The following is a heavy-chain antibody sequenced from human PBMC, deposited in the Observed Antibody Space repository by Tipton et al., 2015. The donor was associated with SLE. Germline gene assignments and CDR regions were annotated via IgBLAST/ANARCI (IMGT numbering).Heavy chain of an antibody. J-gene: IGHJ2*01. Sequence: SLRLSCAASGFTFSSYAMSWVRQAPGKGLEWVSSISSSSSYIYYADSVKGRFTISRDNAKNSLYLQMNSLRAEDTAVYYCARDRIAVAGTIPLGWYFDLWGRGTLVTVSS. V-gene: IGHV3-21*03. CDR3: ARDRIAVAGTIPLGWYFDL. D-gene: IGHD6-19*01. CDR1: GFTFSSYA. CDR2: ISSSSSYI.